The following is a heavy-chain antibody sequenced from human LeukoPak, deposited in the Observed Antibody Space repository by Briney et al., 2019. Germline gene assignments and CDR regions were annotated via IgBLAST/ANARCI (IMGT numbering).Heavy chain of an antibody. CDR2: ISAYNGNT. V-gene: IGHV1-18*01. Sequence: ASVKVSCKASGYTFTSYGVRWERQAPGRWLEWMGWISAYNGNTNYAQKLQGRVTMTTDTSTSTAYMELRSLRSDDTAVYYCAREKDYYGSGSYYINYYYYGMDVWGQGTTVTVSS. J-gene: IGHJ6*02. CDR3: AREKDYYGSGSYYINYYYYGMDV. D-gene: IGHD3-10*01. CDR1: GYTFTSYG.